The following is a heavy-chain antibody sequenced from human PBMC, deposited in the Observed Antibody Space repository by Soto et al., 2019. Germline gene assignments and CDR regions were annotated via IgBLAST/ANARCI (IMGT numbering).Heavy chain of an antibody. CDR2: IYYSGST. CDR3: ARAGRREWEQYYYYYGMDV. V-gene: IGHV4-59*01. D-gene: IGHD1-26*01. CDR1: GGSISSYY. Sequence: SETLSLTCTVSGGSISSYYWSWIRQPPGKGLEWIGYIYYSGSTNYNPSLKSRVTISVDTSKNQFSLKLSSVTAADTAVYYCARAGRREWEQYYYYYGMDVWGQGXTVTVYS. J-gene: IGHJ6*02.